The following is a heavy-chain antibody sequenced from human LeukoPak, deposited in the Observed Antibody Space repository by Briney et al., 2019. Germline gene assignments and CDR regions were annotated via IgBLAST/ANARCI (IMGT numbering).Heavy chain of an antibody. Sequence: PGGSLRLSCAGSGFAFESYTMTWVRQAPGKRLEWVSLISATSSDVNYAESVRGRFTISRDNAKNSLFLLMDSLRVEDTAIYYCAKGLFSAYDKYLDSWGQGTLVTVSS. V-gene: IGHV3-21*04. CDR1: GFAFESYT. CDR2: ISATSSDV. CDR3: AKGLFSAYDKYLDS. J-gene: IGHJ4*02. D-gene: IGHD5-12*01.